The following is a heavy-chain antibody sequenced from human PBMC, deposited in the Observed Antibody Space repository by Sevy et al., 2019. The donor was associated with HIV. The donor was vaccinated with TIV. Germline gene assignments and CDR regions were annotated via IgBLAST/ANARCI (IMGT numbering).Heavy chain of an antibody. V-gene: IGHV5-51*01. D-gene: IGHD3-22*01. CDR2: IYPGDSDT. CDR3: ARQRDYYDSSGYYELDY. CDR1: GYSFTSYW. J-gene: IGHJ4*02. Sequence: ESLKISCKGSGYSFTSYWIGWVRQMPGKGLEWMAIIYPGDSDTRYSPSFQGQVTISADKSISTAYLQWSSLRASDTAIYYCARQRDYYDSSGYYELDYWGQGTLVTVSS.